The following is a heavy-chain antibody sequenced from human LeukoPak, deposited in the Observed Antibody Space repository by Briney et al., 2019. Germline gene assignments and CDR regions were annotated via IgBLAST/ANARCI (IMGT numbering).Heavy chain of an antibody. CDR3: ARVRLSRFLEWYDY. CDR1: GFTFSSYA. Sequence: GGSLRLSCAASGFTFSSYAMHWVRQAPGKGLEWVAVISYDGSNKYYADSVKGRFTISRDNSKNTLYLQMNSLRAEDTAVYYCARVRLSRFLEWYDYWGQGTLVTVSS. D-gene: IGHD3-3*01. V-gene: IGHV3-30-3*01. CDR2: ISYDGSNK. J-gene: IGHJ4*02.